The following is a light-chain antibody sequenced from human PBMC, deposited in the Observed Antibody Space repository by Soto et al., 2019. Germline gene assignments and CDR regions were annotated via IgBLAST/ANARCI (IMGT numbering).Light chain of an antibody. CDR1: QSISDT. CDR2: GEF. Sequence: IELTRSPSTXSVIMKKRPPSPCRASQSISDTIAWYQKKPGQDXRXXXYGEFNRATGIQARFSGTGSGTEFTLTIRILQSEDFAVYYCQKDNNWLRTFGQGTEVDI. J-gene: IGKJ1*01. V-gene: IGKV3-15*01. CDR3: QKDNNWLRT.